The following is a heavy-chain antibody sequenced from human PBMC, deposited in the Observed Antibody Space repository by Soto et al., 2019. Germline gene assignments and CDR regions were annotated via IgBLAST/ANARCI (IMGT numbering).Heavy chain of an antibody. Sequence: QVQLQESGPGPVKPSETLSLTCTVSGGSISSYYWSWIRQPPGTGLEWIGYIYYSGSTNYNPSLKSRVTISVDTSKNQFSLKLSSVTAADTAVYYCARVRWTVAGPGHFDYWGQGTLVTVSS. CDR2: IYYSGST. D-gene: IGHD6-19*01. J-gene: IGHJ4*02. CDR1: GGSISSYY. V-gene: IGHV4-59*01. CDR3: ARVRWTVAGPGHFDY.